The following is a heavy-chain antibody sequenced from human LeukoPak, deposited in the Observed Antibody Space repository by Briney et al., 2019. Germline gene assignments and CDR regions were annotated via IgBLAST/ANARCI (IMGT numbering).Heavy chain of an antibody. D-gene: IGHD1-26*01. CDR1: GLTFSGFS. Sequence: GGSLRLSCAASGLTFSGFSMSWVRQAPGKGLEWVSIIGGGGIVTYYSDSVKGRFTISRDNSKNTLYLQMSSLRAEDTAVYYCASSVPNTGTFDYWGQGTLVTVSP. CDR2: IGGGGIVT. V-gene: IGHV3-23*01. J-gene: IGHJ4*02. CDR3: ASSVPNTGTFDY.